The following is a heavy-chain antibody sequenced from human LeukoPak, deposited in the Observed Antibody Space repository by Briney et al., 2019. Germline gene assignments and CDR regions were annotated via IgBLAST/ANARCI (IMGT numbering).Heavy chain of an antibody. CDR2: INPSGGGT. CDR3: ARAPTTVYSYGCTDY. D-gene: IGHD5-18*01. V-gene: IGHV1-46*01. J-gene: IGHJ4*02. Sequence: ASVKVSCKASGYTLTNYYIHWVRQAPGQGLEWMGIINPSGGGTSYAQKFQGRVTMTRDTSTSTVYMELSSLRSEDTAVYYCARAPTTVYSYGCTDYWGQGTLVTVSS. CDR1: GYTLTNYY.